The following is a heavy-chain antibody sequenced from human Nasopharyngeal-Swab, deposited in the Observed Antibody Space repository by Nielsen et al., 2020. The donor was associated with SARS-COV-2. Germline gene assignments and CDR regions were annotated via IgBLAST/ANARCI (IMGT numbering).Heavy chain of an antibody. V-gene: IGHV1-69*15. CDR2: IIPVFGTA. J-gene: IGHJ4*02. D-gene: IGHD3-22*01. Sequence: WVRQAPEQGLEWMGKIIPVFGTADYAQRFQGRVTITADESTSTAYMELSSLRSEDTAVYYCASGLGPNYFDSSGYVDWGQGTLVTVSS. CDR3: ASGLGPNYFDSSGYVD.